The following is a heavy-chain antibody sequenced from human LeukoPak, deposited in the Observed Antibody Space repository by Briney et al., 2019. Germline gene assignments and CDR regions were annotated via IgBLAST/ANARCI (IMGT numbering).Heavy chain of an antibody. V-gene: IGHV3-53*01. J-gene: IGHJ4*02. CDR1: GFTVSSNY. Sequence: GGSLRLSCAASGFTVSSNYMSWVRQAPGKGLEWVSVIYSGGSTYYADSVKGRFTISRDNSKNTLYLQMNSLRAEDTAVYYCARAVSYGTAAYDYWGQGTLVTVSS. CDR2: IYSGGST. CDR3: ARAVSYGTAAYDY. D-gene: IGHD1-26*01.